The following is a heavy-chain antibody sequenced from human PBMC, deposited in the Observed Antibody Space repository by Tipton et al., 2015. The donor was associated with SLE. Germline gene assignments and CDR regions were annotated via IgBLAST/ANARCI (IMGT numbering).Heavy chain of an antibody. CDR3: ARGVAYYYDFGALDI. CDR2: INYSGST. Sequence: TLSLTCTIYRGSFSGCHWSWIRQPPGKRLEWIGEINYSGSTNYNPSLKSRVTISIGTSKNQLSLELSSVTAADTAVYYCARGVAYYYDFGALDIWGQGTMVTVSS. D-gene: IGHD3-22*01. J-gene: IGHJ3*02. CDR1: RGSFSGCH. V-gene: IGHV4-34*01.